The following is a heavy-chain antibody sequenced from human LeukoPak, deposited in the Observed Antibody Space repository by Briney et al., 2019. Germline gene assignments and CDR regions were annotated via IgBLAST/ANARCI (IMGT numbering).Heavy chain of an antibody. CDR2: ITGSGDYT. CDR1: GFTFSSYA. CDR3: AKQSLYDSSGHFHY. V-gene: IGHV3-23*01. D-gene: IGHD3-22*01. Sequence: GGSLRLSCAASGFTFSSYAMTWVRQAPGKGLEWVSTITGSGDYTYYADSVKGRFTISRDNSKNTLFLRMNSLRAEDTAVYFCAKQSLYDSSGHFHYWGQGTLVTVSS. J-gene: IGHJ4*02.